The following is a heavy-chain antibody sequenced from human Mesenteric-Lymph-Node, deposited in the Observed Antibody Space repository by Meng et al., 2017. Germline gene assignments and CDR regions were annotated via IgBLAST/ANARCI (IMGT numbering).Heavy chain of an antibody. V-gene: IGHV3-7*01. CDR3: AREDCSGGSCYVGWYFDL. CDR1: GFAFSNHW. CDR2: IKEDGSEE. D-gene: IGHD2-15*01. Sequence: GGSLRLSCSASGFAFSNHWMSWVRQAPGKGLEVLANIKEDGSEEDYVDSLRGRFTISRDNAKNSLYLQMNSLRAEDTAVYYCAREDCSGGSCYVGWYFDLWGRGTLVTVSS. J-gene: IGHJ2*01.